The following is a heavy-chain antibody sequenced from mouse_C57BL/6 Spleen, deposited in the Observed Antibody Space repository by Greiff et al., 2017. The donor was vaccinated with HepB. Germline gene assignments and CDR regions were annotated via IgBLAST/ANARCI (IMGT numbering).Heavy chain of an antibody. V-gene: IGHV1-18*01. D-gene: IGHD1-1*01. CDR2: INPNNGGT. CDR1: GYTFTDYN. J-gene: IGHJ2*01. CDR3: ARRWGFTTVVAYYFDY. Sequence: VQLKQSGPELVKPGASVKIPCKASGYTFTDYNMDWVKQSHGKSLEWIGDINPNNGGTIYNQKFKGKATLTVDKSSSTAYMELRSLTSEDTAVYYCARRWGFTTVVAYYFDYWGQGTTLTVSS.